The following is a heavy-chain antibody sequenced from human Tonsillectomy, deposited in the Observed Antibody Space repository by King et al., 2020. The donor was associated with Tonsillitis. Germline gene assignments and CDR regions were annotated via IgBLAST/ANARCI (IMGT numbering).Heavy chain of an antibody. V-gene: IGHV3-48*01. Sequence: EVQLVESGGGLVQPGGSLRLSCAASGFSFSSYSMNWARQAPGKGLEWVSYISSSSITIYYADSVKGRFTISRDNAKNSLYLQMNSLRAEDTAVYYCARTPGYGDYREYYFDYWGQGTLVTVSS. D-gene: IGHD4-17*01. CDR3: ARTPGYGDYREYYFDY. J-gene: IGHJ4*02. CDR2: ISSSSITI. CDR1: GFSFSSYS.